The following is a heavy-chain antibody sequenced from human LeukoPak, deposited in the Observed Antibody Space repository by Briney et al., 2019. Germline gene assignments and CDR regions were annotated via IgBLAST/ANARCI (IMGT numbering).Heavy chain of an antibody. Sequence: SETLSLTCTVSGGSISSGSYYWSWIRQPAGKGLEWIGRIYTSGSTNYNPSLKSRVTISVDTSKNQFSLKLSSATAADTAVYYCARDRGGVAGTGYWGQGTLVTVSS. V-gene: IGHV4-61*02. CDR3: ARDRGGVAGTGY. D-gene: IGHD6-19*01. CDR2: IYTSGST. J-gene: IGHJ4*02. CDR1: GGSISSGSYY.